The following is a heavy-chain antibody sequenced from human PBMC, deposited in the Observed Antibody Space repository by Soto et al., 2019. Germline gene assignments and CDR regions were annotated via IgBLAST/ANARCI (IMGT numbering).Heavy chain of an antibody. J-gene: IGHJ4*02. CDR2: IYYSGIT. CDR3: ARQAPYYYGSGSYYDNSPDY. Sequence: SETLSLTCTVSGGSISSSSYYWGWIRQPPGKGLEWIGSIYYSGITYYNPSLKGRVTISVDTSKNQFSLKLSSVTAADTAVYYCARQAPYYYGSGSYYDNSPDYWGQGTLVTVSS. CDR1: GGSISSSSYY. V-gene: IGHV4-39*01. D-gene: IGHD3-10*01.